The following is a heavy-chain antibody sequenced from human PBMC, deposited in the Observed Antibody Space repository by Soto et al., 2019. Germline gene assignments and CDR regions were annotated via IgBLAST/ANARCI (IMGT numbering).Heavy chain of an antibody. CDR1: GGSISSGDYY. CDR3: ARGSSTTYYDFWSGHNWFDP. D-gene: IGHD3-3*01. J-gene: IGHJ5*02. CDR2: IYYSGST. V-gene: IGHV4-30-4*01. Sequence: QVQLQESGPGLVKPSQTLSLTCTVSGGSISSGDYYWSWIRQPPGKGLEWIGYIYYSGSTYYNPSLKSRVTISVDTSKNQFSLKLSSVTAADTAVYYCARGSSTTYYDFWSGHNWFDPWGQGTLVTVSS.